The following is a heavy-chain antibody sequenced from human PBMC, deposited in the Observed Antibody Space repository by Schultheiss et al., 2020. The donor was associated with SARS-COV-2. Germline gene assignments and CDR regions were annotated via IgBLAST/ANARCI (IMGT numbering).Heavy chain of an antibody. D-gene: IGHD4-17*01. Sequence: GGSLRLSCAASGFTFSSYSMNWVRQAPGKGLEWVAVIWYDGSNKYYADSVKGRFTISRDNAKNSLYLQMNSLRAEDTAVYYCAREDYGDSDFDYWGQGTLVTVSS. CDR3: AREDYGDSDFDY. CDR2: IWYDGSNK. J-gene: IGHJ4*02. V-gene: IGHV3-33*08. CDR1: GFTFSSYS.